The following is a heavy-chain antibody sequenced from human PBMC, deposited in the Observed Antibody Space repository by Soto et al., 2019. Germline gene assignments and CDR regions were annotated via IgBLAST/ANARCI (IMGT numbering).Heavy chain of an antibody. J-gene: IGHJ6*02. Sequence: QVQLQESGPGLVKPSQTLSLTCTVSGGSISSGDYYWSWIRQPPGKGLEWIGYIYYSGSTYYNPSLKSRVTISVDTSKNQFSLKLSSVTAADTAVYYCAREGLYYDILTGSYYYYYGMDVWGQGTTVTVYS. CDR3: AREGLYYDILTGSYYYYYGMDV. V-gene: IGHV4-30-4*01. D-gene: IGHD3-9*01. CDR2: IYYSGST. CDR1: GGSISSGDYY.